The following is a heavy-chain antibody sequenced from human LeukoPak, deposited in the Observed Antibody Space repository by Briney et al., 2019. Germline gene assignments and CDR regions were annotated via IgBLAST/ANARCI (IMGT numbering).Heavy chain of an antibody. CDR1: GFTFNTSW. CDR2: IKTDGSEK. Sequence: GGSLRLSCSASGFTFNTSWMAWVRQSPGKGLECVANIKTDGSEKYYLGSVEGRFSISRDNAKNTLYLQMNSLRVDDTAVYYCASREFGELFPRVDYWGQGTLVTVSS. D-gene: IGHD3-10*01. CDR3: ASREFGELFPRVDY. J-gene: IGHJ4*02. V-gene: IGHV3-7*03.